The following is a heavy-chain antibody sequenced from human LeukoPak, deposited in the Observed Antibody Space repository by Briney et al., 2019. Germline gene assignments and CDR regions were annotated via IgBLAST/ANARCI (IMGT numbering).Heavy chain of an antibody. CDR3: ARGRIVVVPAATNYYMDV. V-gene: IGHV1-69*06. CDR1: GGTFSSYA. D-gene: IGHD2-2*01. Sequence: ASVKVSCKASGGTFSSYAISWVRQAPGQGLEWMGGIIPIFGTANYAQKFQGRVTITADKSTSTAYMELSSLRSEDTAVYYCARGRIVVVPAATNYYMDVWGKGTTVTVSS. J-gene: IGHJ6*03. CDR2: IIPIFGTA.